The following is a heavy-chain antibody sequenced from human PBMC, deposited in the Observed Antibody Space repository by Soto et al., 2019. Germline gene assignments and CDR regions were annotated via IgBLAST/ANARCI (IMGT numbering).Heavy chain of an antibody. D-gene: IGHD1-26*01. Sequence: SQTLSLTCAISGDSVSRKSAAWNWIRHSPSRGLEWLGRTYYRTKWSTDSAVSGESRITINPDTSKNQFSLHLNYESPEDTAVYYCTIALAGSKDSWGQGTLVTVSS. J-gene: IGHJ4*02. V-gene: IGHV6-1*01. CDR2: TYYRTKWST. CDR1: GDSVSRKSAA. CDR3: TIALAGSKDS.